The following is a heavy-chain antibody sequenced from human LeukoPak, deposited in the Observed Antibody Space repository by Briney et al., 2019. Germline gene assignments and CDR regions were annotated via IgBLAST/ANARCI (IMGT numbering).Heavy chain of an antibody. CDR2: ISAYNGNT. Sequence: ASVKVSCTASGYTFTSYGISWVRQAPGQGLEWMGWISAYNGNTNYAQKLQGRVTITSETSTNTAHMELRILRSDDTAIYYCARDLAFLPVPAANGWLDPWGQGTLVTVSS. J-gene: IGHJ5*02. D-gene: IGHD3-16*01. CDR1: GYTFTSYG. CDR3: ARDLAFLPVPAANGWLDP. V-gene: IGHV1-18*01.